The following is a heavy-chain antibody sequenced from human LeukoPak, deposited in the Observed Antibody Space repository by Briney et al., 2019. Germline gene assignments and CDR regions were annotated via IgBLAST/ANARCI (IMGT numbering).Heavy chain of an antibody. V-gene: IGHV3-23*01. D-gene: IGHD2-21*02. CDR2: ISGSGRST. CDR1: KFTFSSYA. Sequence: GWSLRLSCAAAKFTFSSYAMSWVRQAPGKGLEWVSAISGSGRSTYYADSVKGRFTISRDNAKNTLYLQMNSLRAEDTAVYYCARDPSWSEYCGGDCYSLRYYGMDVWGQGTTVTVSS. CDR3: ARDPSWSEYCGGDCYSLRYYGMDV. J-gene: IGHJ6*02.